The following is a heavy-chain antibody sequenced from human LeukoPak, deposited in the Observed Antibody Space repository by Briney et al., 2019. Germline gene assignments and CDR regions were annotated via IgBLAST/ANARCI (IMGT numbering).Heavy chain of an antibody. J-gene: IGHJ6*02. V-gene: IGHV3-21*06. CDR3: ARDGCSGGSCYLPSLYGMDV. Sequence: GGSLRLSCAASGFTFSSYSMNWVRQAPGKGLEWVSSISSSSSYIYYADSVKGRFTISRDNAKNPLYLQMNSLRAEDTAVYYCARDGCSGGSCYLPSLYGMDVWGQGTTVTVSS. CDR2: ISSSSSYI. CDR1: GFTFSSYS. D-gene: IGHD2-15*01.